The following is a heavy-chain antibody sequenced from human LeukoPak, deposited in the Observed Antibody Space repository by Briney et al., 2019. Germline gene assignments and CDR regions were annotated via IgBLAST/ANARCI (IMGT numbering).Heavy chain of an antibody. CDR1: GGSISSYY. J-gene: IGHJ4*02. V-gene: IGHV4-59*12. CDR2: VHYSGST. Sequence: SETLSLTCSISGGSISSYYWSWIRQPPGKGLEWIGYVHYSGSTNYNPSLKSRVTVSLNTSKNQFSLKLSSVTAADTAVYYCARERDYSFWSGSYTTLYYFDYWGQGTLVTVSS. CDR3: ARERDYSFWSGSYTTLYYFDY. D-gene: IGHD3-3*01.